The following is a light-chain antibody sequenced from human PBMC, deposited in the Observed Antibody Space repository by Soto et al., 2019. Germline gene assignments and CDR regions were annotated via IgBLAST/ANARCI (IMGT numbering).Light chain of an antibody. CDR1: QGISTY. J-gene: IGKJ2*02. Sequence: DIQLTQTPSFRSASVGDSVTITCRASQGISTYLAWYQKKPGKAPKLLIYAASTLQSGVPSRFSGSGSGTEFTLTISSLQLADFATYYCQQLNNYPRTFGQGTKLEIK. CDR3: QQLNNYPRT. CDR2: AAS. V-gene: IGKV1-9*01.